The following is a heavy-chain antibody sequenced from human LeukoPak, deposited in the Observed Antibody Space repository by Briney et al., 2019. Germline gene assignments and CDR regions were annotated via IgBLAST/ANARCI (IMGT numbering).Heavy chain of an antibody. D-gene: IGHD3-22*01. Sequence: GGSLRLSCAASGFTFSSYWMHWVRHAPGKGLVWVSRINTDGSSTSYADSVKGRFTISRDNAKNTLYLQMNSLRAEDTAVYYCARAIVHYYMDVWGKGTTVTVSS. J-gene: IGHJ6*03. CDR2: INTDGSST. CDR3: ARAIVHYYMDV. CDR1: GFTFSSYW. V-gene: IGHV3-74*01.